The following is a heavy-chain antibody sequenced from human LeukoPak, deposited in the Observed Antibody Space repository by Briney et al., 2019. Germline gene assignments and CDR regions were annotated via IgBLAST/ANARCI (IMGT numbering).Heavy chain of an antibody. CDR3: ARELFLDY. J-gene: IGHJ4*02. CDR1: GFTFNNYA. D-gene: IGHD3-10*02. V-gene: IGHV3-23*01. CDR2: IGGSGGST. Sequence: GGSLRLSCAASGFTFNNYAMTWVRQAPGKGLEWVSGIGGSGGSTFYADSVKGRFTISRDNYKNTLYLQMDSLSAEDTAVYYCARELFLDYWGQGTLVTVSS.